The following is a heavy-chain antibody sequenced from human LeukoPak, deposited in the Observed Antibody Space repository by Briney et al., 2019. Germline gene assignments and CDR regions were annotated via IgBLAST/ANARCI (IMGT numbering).Heavy chain of an antibody. Sequence: ASVKVSCKASGHTFTGYYMHWVRQAPGQGLEWMGWINPNSGGTNYAQKFQGWVTMTRDTSISTAYMELSRLRSDDTAVYYCARATDRGYDFWSGYYIPRHFDYWGQGTLVTVSS. J-gene: IGHJ4*02. V-gene: IGHV1-2*04. CDR2: INPNSGGT. D-gene: IGHD3-3*01. CDR1: GHTFTGYY. CDR3: ARATDRGYDFWSGYYIPRHFDY.